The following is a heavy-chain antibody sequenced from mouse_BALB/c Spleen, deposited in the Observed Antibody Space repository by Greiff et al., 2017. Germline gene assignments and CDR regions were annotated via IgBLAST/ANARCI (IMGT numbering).Heavy chain of an antibody. CDR3: ARLVITTVDFDY. CDR2: INPYNGAT. J-gene: IGHJ2*01. D-gene: IGHD1-1*01. V-gene: IGHV1-31*01. Sequence: VQLQQSGPELVKPGASVKISCKASGYSFTGYYMHWVKQSHVKSLEWIGRINPYNGATSYNQNFKDKASLTVDKSSSTAYMELHSLTSEDSAVYYCARLVITTVDFDYWGQGTTLTVAS. CDR1: GYSFTGYY.